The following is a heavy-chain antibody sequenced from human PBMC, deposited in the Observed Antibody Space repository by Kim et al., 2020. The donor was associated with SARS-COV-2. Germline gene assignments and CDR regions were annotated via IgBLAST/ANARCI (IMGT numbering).Heavy chain of an antibody. Sequence: VRGRFTISGDNSKKTLYLQMNSLRAEDTAVYYCARDLGIAAAATTEYFQHWGQGTLVTVSS. V-gene: IGHV3-30*07. J-gene: IGHJ1*01. D-gene: IGHD6-13*01. CDR3: ARDLGIAAAATTEYFQH.